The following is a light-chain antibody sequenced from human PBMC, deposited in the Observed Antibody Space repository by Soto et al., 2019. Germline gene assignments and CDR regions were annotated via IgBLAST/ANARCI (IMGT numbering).Light chain of an antibody. CDR3: QQYGRSCWT. V-gene: IGKV3-20*01. CDR2: GAS. J-gene: IGKJ1*01. Sequence: SVLTQPHVPLYLSPGERATLSRTASQSVSSGYLAWYQQKPGQAPRLLIYGASSRATGIPDRFSGSGSGTDFTLTISRLEPEDFAVYYCQQYGRSCWTFGQGTKVDIK. CDR1: QSVSSGY.